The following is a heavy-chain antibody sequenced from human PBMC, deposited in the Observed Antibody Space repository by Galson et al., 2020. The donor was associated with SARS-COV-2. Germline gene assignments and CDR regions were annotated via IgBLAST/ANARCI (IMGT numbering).Heavy chain of an antibody. Sequence: GSLRLSCAASGFTFSDCAMHWVRQAPGKGLEWVAVIWYNGRNDYYADSVKGRFTISRDNSKNTMYLQMNSLRVEDTAVYYCAREGESGIIAAPMDYWGQGTLVTVSS. CDR3: AREGESGIIAAPMDY. V-gene: IGHV3-33*01. D-gene: IGHD2-2*01. CDR1: GFTFSDCA. J-gene: IGHJ4*02. CDR2: IWYNGRND.